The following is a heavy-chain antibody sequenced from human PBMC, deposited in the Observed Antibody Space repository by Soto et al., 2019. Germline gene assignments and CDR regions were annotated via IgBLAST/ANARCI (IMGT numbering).Heavy chain of an antibody. CDR2: IIPLFGTA. CDR3: ARPKGSYSSGYYYFDY. J-gene: IGHJ4*02. V-gene: IGHV1-69*13. Sequence: ASVKVSCQTSGGTFSTYVIYWVRQAPGQGLEWMGAIIPLFGTADYAQKFQGRVTITADESTSTAYMELSSLRSEDTAVYYCARPKGSYSSGYYYFDYWGQGTLVTVSS. D-gene: IGHD6-19*01. CDR1: GGTFSTYV.